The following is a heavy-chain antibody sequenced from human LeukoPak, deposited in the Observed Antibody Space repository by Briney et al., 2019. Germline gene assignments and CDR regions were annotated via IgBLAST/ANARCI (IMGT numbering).Heavy chain of an antibody. J-gene: IGHJ4*02. D-gene: IGHD3-3*01. Sequence: GGSLRLSCAASGFTFSDHYMSWIRQAPGKGLEWVSYISSSGSTIYYADSVKGRFTISRDNAKNSLDLQMNSLRAEDTAVYYCARESSLSPYYDFWSGYQGSDYWGQGTLVTVSS. V-gene: IGHV3-11*01. CDR3: ARESSLSPYYDFWSGYQGSDY. CDR1: GFTFSDHY. CDR2: ISSSGSTI.